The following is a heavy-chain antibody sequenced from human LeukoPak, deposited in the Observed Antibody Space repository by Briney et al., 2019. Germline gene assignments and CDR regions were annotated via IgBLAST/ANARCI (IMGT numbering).Heavy chain of an antibody. CDR2: MNPNSGNT. D-gene: IGHD6-13*01. J-gene: IGHJ4*02. V-gene: IGHV1-8*03. CDR3: ARGPFIAAAGRGGYYFDY. Sequence: ASVKVSCKASGYTFTSYDINWVRQATGQGLEWMGWMNPNSGNTGYAQKFQGRVTITRNTSISTAYMELSSLRSEDTAVYYCARGPFIAAAGRGGYYFDYWGQGTLVTVSS. CDR1: GYTFTSYD.